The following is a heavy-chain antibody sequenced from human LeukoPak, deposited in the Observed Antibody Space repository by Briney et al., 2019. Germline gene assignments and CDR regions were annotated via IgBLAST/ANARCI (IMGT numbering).Heavy chain of an antibody. CDR1: GYTFTGYY. V-gene: IGHV1-2*04. CDR2: INPNSGGT. CDR3: ARGRRGVATIPVAY. D-gene: IGHD5-12*01. J-gene: IGHJ4*02. Sequence: ASVKVSCKASGYTFTGYYMHWVRQAPGQGLEWMGWINPNSGGTNYVQKFQGWVTMTRDTSISTAYMELSRLRSDDTAVYYCARGRRGVATIPVAYWGQGTLVTVSS.